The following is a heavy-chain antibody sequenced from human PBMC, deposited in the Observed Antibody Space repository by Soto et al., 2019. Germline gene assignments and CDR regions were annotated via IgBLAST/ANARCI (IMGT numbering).Heavy chain of an antibody. J-gene: IGHJ5*02. CDR2: IYYTGNA. Sequence: QVQLQESGPGVVKPSDTLSVTCTVSGGSVSSRSHFWSWIRQPPVGGLQWIGYIYYTGNANYSPSLKSRATLSVDTSRNQFSLRLTSVTAADTAIYYCARYDAESGSNKLDPWGQGTLVTVSS. CDR3: ARYDAESGSNKLDP. D-gene: IGHD5-12*01. CDR1: GGSVSSRSHF. V-gene: IGHV4-61*01.